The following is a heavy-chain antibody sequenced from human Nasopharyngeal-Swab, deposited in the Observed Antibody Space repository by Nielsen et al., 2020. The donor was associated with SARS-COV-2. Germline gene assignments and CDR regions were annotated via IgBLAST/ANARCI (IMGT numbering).Heavy chain of an antibody. CDR1: GDSVSSSSAA. V-gene: IGHV6-1*01. D-gene: IGHD6-19*01. Sequence: SETLSLTCAISGDSVSSSSAAWNWIRQSPSRGLEWLGRTYYRSKWYNDYAVSVKSRITINPDTSKNQFSLQLNSVTPEDTAVYYCARVQSSGWSYYYYGMDVWGQGTTVTVSS. J-gene: IGHJ6*02. CDR2: TYYRSKWYN. CDR3: ARVQSSGWSYYYYGMDV.